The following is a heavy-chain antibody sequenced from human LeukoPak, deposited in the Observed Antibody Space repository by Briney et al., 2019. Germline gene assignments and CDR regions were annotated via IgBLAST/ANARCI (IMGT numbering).Heavy chain of an antibody. CDR3: ARDAAYCGGDCYPPINWFDP. V-gene: IGHV3-23*01. CDR1: GFTFSSYA. D-gene: IGHD2-21*02. CDR2: ISGSGGST. J-gene: IGHJ5*02. Sequence: GGSLRLSCAASGFTFSSYAMSWVRQAPGKGLEWVSAISGSGGSTYYADSVKGRFTISRDNSKNTLYLQMNSLRAEDTAVYYCARDAAYCGGDCYPPINWFDPWGQGTLVTVSS.